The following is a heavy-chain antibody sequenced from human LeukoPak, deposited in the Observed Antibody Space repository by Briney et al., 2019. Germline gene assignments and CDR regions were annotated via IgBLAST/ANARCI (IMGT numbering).Heavy chain of an antibody. CDR2: FYNSGST. D-gene: IGHD6-19*01. Sequence: SETLSLTCTFSGGSISSYYWTWFRQPPGKGLEWIGSFYNSGSTSYNPSLGSRVTISLDTSKNLFSLKLTSVTAADSAIYYCASTQQWLASYYWGQGTLSPSP. CDR1: GGSISSYY. CDR3: ASTQQWLASYY. V-gene: IGHV4-59*08. J-gene: IGHJ4*02.